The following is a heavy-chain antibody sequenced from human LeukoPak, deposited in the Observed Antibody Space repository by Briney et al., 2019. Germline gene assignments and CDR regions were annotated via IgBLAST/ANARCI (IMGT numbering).Heavy chain of an antibody. CDR2: ISYDGSNK. D-gene: IGHD2-15*01. CDR3: GRDPDGYCSGGGCSLIDY. CDR1: GFTFRSYA. V-gene: IGHV3-30*04. Sequence: PGRSLRLPCAASGFTFRSYAMHWVRQAPGKGLEWVAVISYDGSNKYYADSVKGRFTISRDNSKNTLYLQMNSLRAEDTAVYYCGRDPDGYCSGGGCSLIDYWGQGTLVTVSS. J-gene: IGHJ4*02.